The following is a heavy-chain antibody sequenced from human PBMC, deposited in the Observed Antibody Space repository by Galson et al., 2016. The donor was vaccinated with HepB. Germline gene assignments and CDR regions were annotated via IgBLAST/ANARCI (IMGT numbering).Heavy chain of an antibody. D-gene: IGHD3-10*01. CDR2: ISYDGSNK. J-gene: IGHJ2*01. Sequence: SLRLSCAASGFTFSTYAIHWVRQAPGKGLEWVAVISYDGSNKYFADSVKGRFTSSRDNSENTLYLQMNSLRAEDTAVYYCARVGYNYGSGSYYNGDDWYFDLWGRGTLVIVSS. V-gene: IGHV3-30*04. CDR1: GFTFSTYA. CDR3: ARVGYNYGSGSYYNGDDWYFDL.